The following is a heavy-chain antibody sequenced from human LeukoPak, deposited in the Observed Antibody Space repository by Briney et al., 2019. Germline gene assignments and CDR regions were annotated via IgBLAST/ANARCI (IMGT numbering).Heavy chain of an antibody. Sequence: SVKVSRKASGCTFSSYANSWVRQPPGQGLEWMGGTIPIFGTANYAQKFQGRVTITADESTSTAYMELSSLRSEDTAVYYCARDLLWVTGHPQPDAFDIWGQGTMVTVSS. CDR1: GCTFSSYA. D-gene: IGHD3-16*01. CDR2: TIPIFGTA. J-gene: IGHJ3*02. CDR3: ARDLLWVTGHPQPDAFDI. V-gene: IGHV1-69*13.